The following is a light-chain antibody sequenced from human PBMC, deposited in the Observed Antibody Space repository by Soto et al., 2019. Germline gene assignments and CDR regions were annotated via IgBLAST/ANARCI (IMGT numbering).Light chain of an antibody. CDR2: EVS. J-gene: IGLJ1*01. CDR1: SSDVGGYNY. CDR3: SSFTSSNTYV. V-gene: IGLV2-14*01. Sequence: QSVLTQPASVSGSPGQSITISCTGTSSDVGGYNYVSWYQQHPGKAPKLMIYEVSNRPSGVSNRFSGSKSGNTASLTISGLQAEDEADYYCSSFTSSNTYVSGTGTKV.